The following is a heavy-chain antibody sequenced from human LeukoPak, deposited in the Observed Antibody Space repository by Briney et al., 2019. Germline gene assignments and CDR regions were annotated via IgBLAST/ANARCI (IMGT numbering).Heavy chain of an antibody. Sequence: GGSLRLSCTASGFIFRNYWMSWVRQAPGKGLEWVAVISYDGSNKYYADSVKGRFTISRDNSKNTLYLQMNSLRAEDTAVYYCAKDLWFGESAFDYWGQGTLVTVSS. CDR1: GFIFRNYW. J-gene: IGHJ4*02. CDR2: ISYDGSNK. V-gene: IGHV3-30*18. D-gene: IGHD3-10*01. CDR3: AKDLWFGESAFDY.